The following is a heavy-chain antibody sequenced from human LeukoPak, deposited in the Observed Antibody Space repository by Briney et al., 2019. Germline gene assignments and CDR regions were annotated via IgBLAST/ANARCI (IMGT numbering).Heavy chain of an antibody. Sequence: GGSLRLSCAASGFTFSSYSMNWVRQAPGKRLEWVSSISSSSSYIYYADSVKGRFTISRDNAKNSLYLQMNSLRAEDTAVYYCARDNYDYVWGSYRPQYYFDYWGQGTLVTVSS. CDR3: ARDNYDYVWGSYRPQYYFDY. J-gene: IGHJ4*02. D-gene: IGHD3-16*02. CDR2: ISSSSSYI. CDR1: GFTFSSYS. V-gene: IGHV3-21*01.